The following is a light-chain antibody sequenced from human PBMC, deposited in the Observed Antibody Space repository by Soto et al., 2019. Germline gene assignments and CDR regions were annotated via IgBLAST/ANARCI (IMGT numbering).Light chain of an antibody. J-gene: IGKJ1*01. CDR2: GAS. CDR3: QQYNDWPWT. Sequence: EIVMTQSPATLSVSPGERATLSSRASQSISSNLAWYQQKPGQAPRLLISGASTRATGIPARFSGSGSGTEFNLTISSLQSEDVAVYYCQQYNDWPWTFGQGTKVEVK. V-gene: IGKV3-15*01. CDR1: QSISSN.